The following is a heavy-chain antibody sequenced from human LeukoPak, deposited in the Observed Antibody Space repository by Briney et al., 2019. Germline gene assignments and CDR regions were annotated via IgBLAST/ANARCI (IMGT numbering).Heavy chain of an antibody. J-gene: IGHJ4*02. D-gene: IGHD3-3*01. CDR3: AKVGFSEMEWLLYSDH. CDR1: GFTFSSYA. Sequence: GGSLRLSCAASGFTFSSYAMSWVRQAPGTGLEWVSNTSGSGDITYYADSVKGRFTISRDNSKNTLYLQMNSLRAEDTAVYYCAKVGFSEMEWLLYSDHWGQGTLVTVSS. V-gene: IGHV3-23*01. CDR2: TSGSGDIT.